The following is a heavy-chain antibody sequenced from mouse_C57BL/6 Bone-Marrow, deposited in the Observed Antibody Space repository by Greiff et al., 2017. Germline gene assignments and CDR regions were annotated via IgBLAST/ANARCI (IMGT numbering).Heavy chain of an antibody. V-gene: IGHV1-59*01. Sequence: QVQLQQPGAELVRPGTSVKLSCKASGYTFTSYWMHWVKQRPGQGLEWIGVIDPSDSYTNYNQKCKGKATLTVDTSSSTAYMQLSSLTSEDSAVYYCARGGDGYYWFAYWGQGTLVTVSA. CDR3: ARGGDGYYWFAY. CDR2: IDPSDSYT. J-gene: IGHJ3*01. CDR1: GYTFTSYW. D-gene: IGHD2-3*01.